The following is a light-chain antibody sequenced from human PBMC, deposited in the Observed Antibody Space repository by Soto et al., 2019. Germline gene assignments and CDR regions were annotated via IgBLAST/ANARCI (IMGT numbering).Light chain of an antibody. Sequence: EIVLTQSPGTLSLSPGESATLSCRASQSVSSSYFAWYQQKPGQAPRLLIYGASNRATGTLDRFSGSGSGTDFTLTISRLEPEDFAVYYCQQYGNSPLYTFGQGTKLEIK. V-gene: IGKV3-20*01. CDR3: QQYGNSPLYT. CDR2: GAS. J-gene: IGKJ2*01. CDR1: QSVSSSY.